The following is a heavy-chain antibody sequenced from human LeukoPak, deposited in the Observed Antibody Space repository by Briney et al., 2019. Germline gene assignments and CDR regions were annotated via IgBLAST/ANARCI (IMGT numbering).Heavy chain of an antibody. V-gene: IGHV1-69*05. Sequence: SVKVSCKASGGTFSSYAISWVRQAPGQGLEWMGRIIPIFGTANYAQKFQGRVTITTDESTSTAYMELSSLRAEDTAVYYCARDRDDFWSGIDYWGQGTLVTVSS. D-gene: IGHD3-3*01. CDR3: ARDRDDFWSGIDY. CDR1: GGTFSSYA. J-gene: IGHJ4*02. CDR2: IIPIFGTA.